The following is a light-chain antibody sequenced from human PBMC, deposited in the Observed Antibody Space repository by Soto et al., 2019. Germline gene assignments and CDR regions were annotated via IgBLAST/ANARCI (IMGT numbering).Light chain of an antibody. V-gene: IGLV4-60*02. CDR1: SGHSSYI. J-gene: IGLJ3*02. CDR2: LEGSGSY. CDR3: ETWDSYTRV. Sequence: QSVLTQSSSASASLGSSVKLTCTLSSGHSSYIIAWHQQQPGKAPRYLMKLEGSGSYNKGSGVPDRFSGSSSGADRYLTISILQFEDEADYYCETWDSYTRVFGGGTKLTVL.